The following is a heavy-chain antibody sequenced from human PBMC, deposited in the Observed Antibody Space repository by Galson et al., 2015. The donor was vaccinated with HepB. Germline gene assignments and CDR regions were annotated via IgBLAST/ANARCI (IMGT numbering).Heavy chain of an antibody. CDR2: INPNSGGT. Sequence: SVKVSCKASGYTFTGYYMHWVRQAPGQGLEWMGWINPNSGGTNYAQKFQGRVTMTRDTSISTAYMELSRLRSDDTAVYYCAREGYGDPGDYYYYMDVWGKGTTVTVSS. J-gene: IGHJ6*03. D-gene: IGHD4-17*01. V-gene: IGHV1-2*02. CDR3: AREGYGDPGDYYYYMDV. CDR1: GYTFTGYY.